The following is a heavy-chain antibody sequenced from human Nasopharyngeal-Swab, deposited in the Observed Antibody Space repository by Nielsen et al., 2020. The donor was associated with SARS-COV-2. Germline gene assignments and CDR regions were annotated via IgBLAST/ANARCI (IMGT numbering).Heavy chain of an antibody. V-gene: IGHV5-51*01. D-gene: IGHD1-1*01. CDR1: GFTFSTYW. CDR3: ARLISRFNWNDGFDY. CDR2: IYPGDSDT. J-gene: IGHJ4*02. Sequence: GEFLKISCTGSGFTFSTYWIGWVRQMPGKGLEWMGIIYPGDSDTRYSPSFQGQVTISADKSISTAYLQWSSLKASDTAMYYCARLISRFNWNDGFDYWGQGTLVTVSS.